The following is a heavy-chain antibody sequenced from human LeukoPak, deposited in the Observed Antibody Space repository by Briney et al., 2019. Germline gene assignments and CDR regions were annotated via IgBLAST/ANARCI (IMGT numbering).Heavy chain of an antibody. CDR3: ARGAKWAYYFDY. D-gene: IGHD1-26*01. CDR2: IRYDSRII. V-gene: IGHV3-30*02. CDR1: GFSFSFYG. J-gene: IGHJ4*02. Sequence: GGSLRLSCTTSGFSFSFYGIHWVRQAPGKGLAWVAFIRYDSRIIHYADSVKGRFTISRDNAKDTLYLHMNSLTAEDTAVYYCARGAKWAYYFDYWGQGTLVTVSS.